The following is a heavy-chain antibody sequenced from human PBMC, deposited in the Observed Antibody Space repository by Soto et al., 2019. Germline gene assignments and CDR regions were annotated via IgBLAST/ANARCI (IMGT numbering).Heavy chain of an antibody. J-gene: IGHJ3*02. CDR1: GFTFIDHY. V-gene: IGHV3-11*01. CDR3: ARITLNGTEHLSAAFDI. D-gene: IGHD1-20*01. CDR2: ISSSGSTI. Sequence: GGSLRLSFAAAGFTFIDHYMSWIRQAPGKGLELVSYISSSGSTIYYAGSVKGRFTISRDNAKNSLYLQMNGLRAEDTAVYYCARITLNGTEHLSAAFDIWGQGTMVTVSS.